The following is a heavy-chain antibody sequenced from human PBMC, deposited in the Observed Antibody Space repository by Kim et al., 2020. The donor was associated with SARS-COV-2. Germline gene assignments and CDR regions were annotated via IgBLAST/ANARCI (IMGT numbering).Heavy chain of an antibody. CDR2: GSGGST. J-gene: IGHJ4*02. Sequence: GSGGSTYYADSVKGRFTISRDNSKNTLYLQMNSLRAEDTAVYYCAEKTYWGQGTLVTVSS. CDR3: AEKTY. V-gene: IGHV3-23*01.